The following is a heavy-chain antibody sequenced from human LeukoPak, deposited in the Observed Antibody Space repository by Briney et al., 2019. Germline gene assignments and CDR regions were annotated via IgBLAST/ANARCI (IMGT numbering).Heavy chain of an antibody. CDR1: GFTFRDYG. D-gene: IGHD4-17*01. CDR3: AREAGRYGDYALDY. V-gene: IGHV3-30*02. Sequence: GGSLRLSCAASGFTFRDYGMHWVRQAPGKGLEWVSLIRYDGSNKYYADSVKGRFTISRDNSKNTLYLQMNSLRAEDTAVYYCAREAGRYGDYALDYWGQGTLVTVSS. CDR2: IRYDGSNK. J-gene: IGHJ4*02.